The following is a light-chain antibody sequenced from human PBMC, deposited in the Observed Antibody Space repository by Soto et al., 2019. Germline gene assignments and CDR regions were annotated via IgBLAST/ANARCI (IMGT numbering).Light chain of an antibody. Sequence: EIVMTQSPATLSVSPGERATLSCRASQSVSSNLAWYQQKPCQAPRLLIYGASTRATGIPARFSGSGSGTEFTLTISSLQSEDFAVYYCQQYNNPPLTFGGGTKVEIK. CDR3: QQYNNPPLT. V-gene: IGKV3-15*01. CDR1: QSVSSN. J-gene: IGKJ4*01. CDR2: GAS.